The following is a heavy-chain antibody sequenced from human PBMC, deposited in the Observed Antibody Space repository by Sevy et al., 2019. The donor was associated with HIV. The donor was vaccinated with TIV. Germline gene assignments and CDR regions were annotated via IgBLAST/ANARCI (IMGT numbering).Heavy chain of an antibody. CDR2: FDPEDGET. J-gene: IGHJ4*02. CDR1: GYTLTELS. D-gene: IGHD3-10*01. Sequence: ASLKVSCKVSGYTLTELSMHWVRQAPGKGLEWMGGFDPEDGETIYAQKFQGRVTMTEDTSTDTAYMELSSLRSEDTAVYYCATPSPNYYGSGSYYSHWGQGTLVTVSS. V-gene: IGHV1-24*01. CDR3: ATPSPNYYGSGSYYSH.